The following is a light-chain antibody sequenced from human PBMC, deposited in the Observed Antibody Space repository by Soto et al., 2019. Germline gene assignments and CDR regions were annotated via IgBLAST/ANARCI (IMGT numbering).Light chain of an antibody. V-gene: IGKV3-15*01. CDR2: GAS. CDR1: QSVSSN. CDR3: QRYNNWPPYT. J-gene: IGKJ2*01. Sequence: EIVMTQSPATLSVSPGERATLSCRASQSVSSNLAWYQQKPGQAPRLLMYGASTRATGIPARFSGSGSGTEFTLNISRLQSEDFAVYYCQRYNNWPPYTLGQGTKLEIK.